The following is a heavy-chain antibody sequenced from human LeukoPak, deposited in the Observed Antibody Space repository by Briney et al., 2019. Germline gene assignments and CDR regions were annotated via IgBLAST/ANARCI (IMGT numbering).Heavy chain of an antibody. V-gene: IGHV4-31*03. CDR1: GGSISSGGYY. CDR2: IYYSGST. J-gene: IGHJ3*02. CDR3: ARYRLSGIGAFDI. Sequence: SQTLSLTCTVSGGSISSGGYYWSWIRQHPGKGLEWIGYIYYSGSTYYNPSLKSRVTISVDTSKNQFSLKLSSVTAADTAVYYCARYRLSGIGAFDIWGQGTMVTVSS. D-gene: IGHD1-14*01.